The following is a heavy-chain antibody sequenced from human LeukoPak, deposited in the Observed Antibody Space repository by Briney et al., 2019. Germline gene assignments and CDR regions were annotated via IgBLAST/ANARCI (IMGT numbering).Heavy chain of an antibody. V-gene: IGHV4-59*08. Sequence: SETLSLTCSVSGGSINNYYWSWIRQPPGKGLEWIGYVFYSGTTNYSPSLKSRITISVDTSKNQFSLKLSSVTAADTAVYYCATPSSYYDFWSGPEGFGYWGQGTLVTVSS. CDR1: GGSINNYY. CDR3: ATPSSYYDFWSGPEGFGY. J-gene: IGHJ4*02. CDR2: VFYSGTT. D-gene: IGHD3-3*01.